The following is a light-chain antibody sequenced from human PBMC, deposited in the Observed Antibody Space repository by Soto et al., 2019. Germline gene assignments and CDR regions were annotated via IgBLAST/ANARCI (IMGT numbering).Light chain of an antibody. J-gene: IGLJ2*01. V-gene: IGLV2-11*01. CDR1: NSDVGRYNS. CDR3: SSYVDNNNFV. CDR2: AVR. Sequence: QSALTQPHSVSGSPGQSVTISCTGTNSDVGRYNSVSWYQQLPGKAPQLIISAVRQRPSGVPDRFSGSKSGNTASLTISGLQAEDEADYYCSSYVDNNNFVFGGGTKLTVL.